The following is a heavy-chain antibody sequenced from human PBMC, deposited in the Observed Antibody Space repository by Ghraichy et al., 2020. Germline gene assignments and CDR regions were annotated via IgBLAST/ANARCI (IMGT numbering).Heavy chain of an antibody. CDR2: IKKDGSDR. D-gene: IGHD6-6*01. V-gene: IGHV3-7*04. Sequence: LSLTCEASGFTFSSYWMTWVRQAPGKGLEWVANIKKDGSDRYYVDSVKGRFTISRDNAKNTVYLQMNSLSAEDTAVYYCTRPRLRPGARLDAFDIWGQGTLVTVS. CDR1: GFTFSSYW. J-gene: IGHJ3*02. CDR3: TRPRLRPGARLDAFDI.